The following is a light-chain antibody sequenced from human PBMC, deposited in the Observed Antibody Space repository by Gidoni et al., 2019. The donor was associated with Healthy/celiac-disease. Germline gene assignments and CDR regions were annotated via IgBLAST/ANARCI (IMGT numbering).Light chain of an antibody. Sequence: IQMNPSPPTLSASVGDRVTITCRASQSISSWLAWYQQKPGKAPKLLIYKASSLESGVPSRFSGSGSGTEFTLTISSLQPDDFATYYCQQYNSYPWTFGQGTKVEIK. CDR1: QSISSW. CDR2: KAS. CDR3: QQYNSYPWT. V-gene: IGKV1-5*03. J-gene: IGKJ1*01.